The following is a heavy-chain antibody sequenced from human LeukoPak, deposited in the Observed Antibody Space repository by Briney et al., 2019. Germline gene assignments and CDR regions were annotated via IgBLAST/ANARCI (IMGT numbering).Heavy chain of an antibody. CDR1: EFSVGSNY. CDR3: ARVQGGGYRTADY. V-gene: IGHV3-21*01. Sequence: GGSLRLSCAASEFSVGSNYMTWVRQAPGKGLEWVSSITSSSSYIYYADSVKGRFTISGDNSKNTLFLQMNSLRGEDTAMYYCARVQGGGYRTADYWGQGTLVTVSS. CDR2: ITSSSSYI. J-gene: IGHJ4*02. D-gene: IGHD6-19*01.